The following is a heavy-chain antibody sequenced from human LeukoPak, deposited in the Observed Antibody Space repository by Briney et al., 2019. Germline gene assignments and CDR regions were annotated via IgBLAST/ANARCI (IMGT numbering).Heavy chain of an antibody. CDR3: ARRTSMYGFDP. CDR2: TYYRSNWYN. V-gene: IGHV6-1*01. J-gene: IGHJ5*02. D-gene: IGHD2-2*01. CDR1: GDSVSSNSAA. Sequence: SQTLSLTCAISGDSVSSNSAAWNWFRQSPSRGLEWLGRTYYRSNWYNDYAVSVKTRIIINPDTSKNQFSLQLNSVTPEDTAVYYCARRTSMYGFDPWGQGTLVTVTS.